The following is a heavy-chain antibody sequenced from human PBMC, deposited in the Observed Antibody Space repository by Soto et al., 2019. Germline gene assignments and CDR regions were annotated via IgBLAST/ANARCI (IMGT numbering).Heavy chain of an antibody. J-gene: IGHJ4*02. CDR2: ISSSSSYI. CDR1: GFTFSSYS. CDR3: ARDYYGSGSHPDY. V-gene: IGHV3-21*01. Sequence: GGFLRLSCAASGFTFSSYSMNWVRQAPGKGLEWVSSISSSSSYIYYADSVKGRFTISRDNAKNSLYLQMNSLRAEDTAVYYCARDYYGSGSHPDYWGQGTLVTVSS. D-gene: IGHD3-10*01.